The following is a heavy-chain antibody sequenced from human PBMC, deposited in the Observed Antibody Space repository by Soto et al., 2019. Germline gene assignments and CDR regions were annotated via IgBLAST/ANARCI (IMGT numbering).Heavy chain of an antibody. V-gene: IGHV3-23*01. Sequence: EVQLLESGGGLVQPGGSLRLSCAASGFTFSDYARSWVRQAPGKGLEWVSGVGSSGGITYNSDSVKGRCTISRDNSKNTLYLQTNRLRCADTAVYLCAKGIINTWNFLGWFDAWGQGPQVTVSS. D-gene: IGHD1-7*01. CDR3: AKGIINTWNFLGWFDA. CDR2: VGSSGGIT. CDR1: GFTFSDYA. J-gene: IGHJ5*02.